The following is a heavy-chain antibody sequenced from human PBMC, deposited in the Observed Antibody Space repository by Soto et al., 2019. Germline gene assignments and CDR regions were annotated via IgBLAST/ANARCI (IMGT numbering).Heavy chain of an antibody. CDR3: ATSFGSGSRAFDY. D-gene: IGHD3-10*01. CDR2: FNPILSFS. J-gene: IGHJ4*02. Sequence: QVQLVQSGAEVKKPGSSVKVSCKASGDTFNFYTINWVRQAPGLGLEWMGRFNPILSFSNAALKFQGRVTLIADKYTCTAYMVVSSLRSEDTAIYYCATSFGSGSRAFDYWGQGAVVTVSS. V-gene: IGHV1-69*02. CDR1: GDTFNFYT.